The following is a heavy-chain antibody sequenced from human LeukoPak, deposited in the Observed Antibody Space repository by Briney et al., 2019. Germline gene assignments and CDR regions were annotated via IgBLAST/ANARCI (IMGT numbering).Heavy chain of an antibody. CDR3: ARSPPLDTANYFDY. CDR2: ISAYNGNT. CDR1: GYTFTRYG. Sequence: ASVKVSCKASGYTFTRYGISWVRHAPGQGLEWMGWISAYNGNTNYAQKLQGRVTMTTDTSTSTAYMELRSLRSDDTAVYYCARSPPLDTANYFDYWGQGTLVTVSS. D-gene: IGHD5-18*01. V-gene: IGHV1-18*01. J-gene: IGHJ4*02.